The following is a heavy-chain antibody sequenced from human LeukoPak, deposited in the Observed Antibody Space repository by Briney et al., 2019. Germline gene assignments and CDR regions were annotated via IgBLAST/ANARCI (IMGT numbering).Heavy chain of an antibody. Sequence: ASVKVSCKASGYTFTGYYMHWVRQAPGQGLEWMGWINPNSGGTNYAQKFQGRVTMTRDTSISTVYMELSGLKSDDTAVYFCTRDLVGYDAFDYWGQGSLVTVSS. V-gene: IGHV1-2*02. D-gene: IGHD5-12*01. J-gene: IGHJ4*02. CDR1: GYTFTGYY. CDR3: TRDLVGYDAFDY. CDR2: INPNSGGT.